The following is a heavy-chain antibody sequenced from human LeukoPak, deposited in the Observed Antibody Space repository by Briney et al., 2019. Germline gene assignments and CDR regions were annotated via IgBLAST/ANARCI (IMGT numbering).Heavy chain of an antibody. CDR3: ARGGDTAMVDDY. CDR2: ISSSSSCV. CDR1: GFTFSSYS. Sequence: PGGSLRLSCAASGFTFSSYSMNWVRQAPGKGLEWVSSISSSSSCVYYADSVKGRFTISRDNAKNSLYLQMNSLRAEDTAVYYCARGGDTAMVDDYWGQGTLVTVSS. V-gene: IGHV3-21*01. J-gene: IGHJ4*02. D-gene: IGHD5-18*01.